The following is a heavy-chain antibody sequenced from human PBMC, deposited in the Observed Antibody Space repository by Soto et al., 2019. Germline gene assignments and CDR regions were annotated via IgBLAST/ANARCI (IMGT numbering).Heavy chain of an antibody. D-gene: IGHD5-18*01. CDR1: GFTFSSYG. CDR3: AKDLPGYNWYFDL. J-gene: IGHJ2*01. V-gene: IGHV3-30*18. Sequence: QVQLVESGGGVVQPGRSLRLSCAASGFTFSSYGMHWVRQAPGKGLEWVAVISYDGSNKYYADSVKDRFTISRDNSKNTLYLQMNSLRAEDTAVYYCAKDLPGYNWYFDLWGRGTLVTVSS. CDR2: ISYDGSNK.